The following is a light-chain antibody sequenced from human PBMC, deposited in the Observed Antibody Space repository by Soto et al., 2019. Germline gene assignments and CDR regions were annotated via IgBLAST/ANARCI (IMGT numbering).Light chain of an antibody. CDR1: TSNIGTNT. J-gene: IGLJ2*01. CDR2: SDN. V-gene: IGLV1-44*01. CDR3: AAWDDSLSGYVV. Sequence: QSVLTQPPSASGTPGQRVTISCSGSTSNIGTNTVSWYQQLPGTAPKLLIYSDNQRPSGVPDRFSGSKSGSSASLAISGLQSEDEADYYCAAWDDSLSGYVVFGGVTTLTVL.